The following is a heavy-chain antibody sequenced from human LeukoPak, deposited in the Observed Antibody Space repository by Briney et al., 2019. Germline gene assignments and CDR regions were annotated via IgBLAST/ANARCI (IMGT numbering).Heavy chain of an antibody. CDR2: IKQDGSEK. Sequence: EGSLRLSCAASGFTFSSYGMHWVRQAPGKGLEWVANIKQDGSEKYSVDSVKGRFTISRDNAKNSLFLQMNSLRAEDTALYYCARDRGNGFNSYFFDYWGQGTLVTVSS. D-gene: IGHD5-24*01. CDR1: GFTFSSYG. V-gene: IGHV3-7*01. J-gene: IGHJ4*02. CDR3: ARDRGNGFNSYFFDY.